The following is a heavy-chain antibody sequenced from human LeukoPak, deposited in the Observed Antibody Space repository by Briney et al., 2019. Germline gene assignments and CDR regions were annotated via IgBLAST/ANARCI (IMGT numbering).Heavy chain of an antibody. CDR2: ISSSSSTI. Sequence: GGSLRLSCAASGFTFSSYSIDWVRQAPGKGLESLSYISSSSSTIYYADSVKGRFTISRDNAKNSVYLQRNSLRAEDTAVYYCARVWSSGYTKDYWGQGTLVTVSS. CDR1: GFTFSSYS. D-gene: IGHD3-22*01. V-gene: IGHV3-48*04. CDR3: ARVWSSGYTKDY. J-gene: IGHJ4*02.